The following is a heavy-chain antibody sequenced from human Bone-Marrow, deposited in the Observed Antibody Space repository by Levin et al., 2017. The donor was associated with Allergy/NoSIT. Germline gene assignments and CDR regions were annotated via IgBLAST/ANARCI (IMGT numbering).Heavy chain of an antibody. CDR2: ISDDGTDK. Sequence: GESLKISCAASGFTFSSYGVHWVRQAPGKGLEWVAVISDDGTDKYYADSVEGRFTISRENSKNTLYLQMNSLRPEDTAVYYCAKPYDPYDSNGYYYNYAFDIWGQGTLVTVSS. V-gene: IGHV3-30*18. J-gene: IGHJ3*02. CDR1: GFTFSSYG. D-gene: IGHD3-22*01. CDR3: AKPYDPYDSNGYYYNYAFDI.